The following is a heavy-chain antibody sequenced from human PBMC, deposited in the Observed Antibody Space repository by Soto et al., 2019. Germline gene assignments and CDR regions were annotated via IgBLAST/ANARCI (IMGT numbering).Heavy chain of an antibody. D-gene: IGHD6-6*01. CDR3: ARDRRREQLVRDYSYGMDV. CDR1: GYTFTSYG. Sequence: SVKGSCKASGYTFTSYGISWVRQAPGQGLEWIGWIVVGSGNTNYAQKFQERVTMTRDMSTSTAYMDLSSLRSKDTAVYYCARDRRREQLVRDYSYGMDVWGQGTTVTVSS. CDR2: IVVGSGNT. V-gene: IGHV1-58*02. J-gene: IGHJ6*02.